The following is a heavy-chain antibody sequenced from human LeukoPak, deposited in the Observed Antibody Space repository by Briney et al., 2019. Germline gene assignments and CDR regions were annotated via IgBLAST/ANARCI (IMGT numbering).Heavy chain of an antibody. CDR3: VRGNPFGGY. CDR2: IKQDGSEI. V-gene: IGHV3-7*03. J-gene: IGHJ4*02. Sequence: GGSLRLSCAASGFTLSSYWMIWVRQAPGKGLEWVANIKQDGSEISYGDSVKGRFTISRDNAKNSLYLQMNSLRAEDTAVYYCVRGNPFGGYWGQGTLVTVSS. D-gene: IGHD2-15*01. CDR1: GFTLSSYW.